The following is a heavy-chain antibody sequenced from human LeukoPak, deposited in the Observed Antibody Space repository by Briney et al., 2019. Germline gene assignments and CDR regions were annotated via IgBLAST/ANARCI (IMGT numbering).Heavy chain of an antibody. CDR1: GGSISSGSYY. J-gene: IGHJ4*02. D-gene: IGHD1-1*01. CDR3: ARDLMSATLYYFDY. Sequence: PSQTLSLTCTVSGGSISSGSYYWSWIRQPAGKGLEWIGRIYTSGSTNYNPSLKSRVTISVDTSKNQFSLKLSSVTAADTAVYYCARDLMSATLYYFDYWGQGTLVTVSS. V-gene: IGHV4-61*02. CDR2: IYTSGST.